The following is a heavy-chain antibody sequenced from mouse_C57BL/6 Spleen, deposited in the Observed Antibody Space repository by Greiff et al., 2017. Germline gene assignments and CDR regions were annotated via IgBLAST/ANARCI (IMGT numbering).Heavy chain of an antibody. CDR3: ASSYSDLWYFDV. CDR1: GYTFTSYW. Sequence: QVQLQQPGAELVKPGASVKLSCKASGYTFTSYWMHWVKQRPGRGLEWIGRLDPNSGGTKYNEKFKSKATLTAYKTSSTAYMQLSSLTSEDSAVYYSASSYSDLWYFDVWGKGTTVTVSS. J-gene: IGHJ1*03. V-gene: IGHV1-72*01. CDR2: LDPNSGGT. D-gene: IGHD2-13*01.